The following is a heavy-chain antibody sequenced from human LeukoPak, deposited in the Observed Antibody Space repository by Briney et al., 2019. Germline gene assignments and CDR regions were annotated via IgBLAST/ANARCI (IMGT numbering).Heavy chain of an antibody. V-gene: IGHV4-38-2*02. D-gene: IGHD3-22*01. CDR2: IYYSGST. J-gene: IGHJ6*03. CDR1: GYSISSGYY. CDR3: ARSSLGYYTWNYYYYYMDV. Sequence: SETLSLTCTVSGYSISSGYYWGWIRQPPGKGPEWIASIYYSGSTYYNPSLKSRVTISVDTSKNQFSLKLSSVTAADTAVYYCARSSLGYYTWNYYYYYMDVWGKGTTVTISS.